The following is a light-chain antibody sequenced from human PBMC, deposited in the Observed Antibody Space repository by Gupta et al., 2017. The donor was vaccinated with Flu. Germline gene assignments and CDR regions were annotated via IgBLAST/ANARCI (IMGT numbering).Light chain of an antibody. CDR2: GAS. V-gene: IGKV3-20*01. CDR3: QQYDTSPLT. Sequence: EIVLTQSPGTLSLSPGERATLPCRASQSISSSYLAWYQQKPGQAPRLLIHGASSRFAGIPDRFSGSGSGTDFTLTISGLEPEDFAVYFCQQYDTSPLTFGPGTKVEI. CDR1: QSISSSY. J-gene: IGKJ3*01.